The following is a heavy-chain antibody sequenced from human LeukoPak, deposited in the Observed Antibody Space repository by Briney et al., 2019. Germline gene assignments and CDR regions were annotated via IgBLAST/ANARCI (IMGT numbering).Heavy chain of an antibody. CDR3: ARRGTGVDRFVGEDAFDI. V-gene: IGHV4-59*01. CDR2: IYYSGST. J-gene: IGHJ3*02. CDR1: GGSISSYY. Sequence: SETLSLTCTVSGGSISSYYWSWIRQPPGKGLEWIGYIYYSGSTNYNPSLKSRVTISVDTSKNQFSLKLSSVTAADTAVYYCARRGTGVDRFVGEDAFDIWGQGIMVTVSS. D-gene: IGHD7-27*01.